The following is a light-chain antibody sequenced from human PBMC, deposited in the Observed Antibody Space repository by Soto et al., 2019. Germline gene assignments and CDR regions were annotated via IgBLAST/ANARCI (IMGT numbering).Light chain of an antibody. CDR3: QQYGSARYT. V-gene: IGKV3-20*01. J-gene: IGKJ2*01. CDR1: QIVSSSY. Sequence: EIVLTQSPGTLSLSPGERATLSCRASQIVSSSYVAWYQQKSGQAPRLLIYGASSRATGIPDRFSGSGSGTDFPLTLSRLEPEDFAVYYCQQYGSARYTFGQGTKLEIK. CDR2: GAS.